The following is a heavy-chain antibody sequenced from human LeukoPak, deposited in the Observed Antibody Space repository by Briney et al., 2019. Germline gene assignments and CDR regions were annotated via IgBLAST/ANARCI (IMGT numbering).Heavy chain of an antibody. V-gene: IGHV1-18*01. D-gene: IGHD2-2*01. CDR1: GYTFTSYG. CDR3: ARGGDLVLVPAAFDY. Sequence: GASVKVSCKASGYTFTSYGISWVRQAPGQGLEWMGWISVHNGNINYAQKFRGRVTMTTDTSTRTAYMELRSLRSDDTAVYYCARGGDLVLVPAAFDYWGQGTLVTVSS. J-gene: IGHJ4*02. CDR2: ISVHNGNI.